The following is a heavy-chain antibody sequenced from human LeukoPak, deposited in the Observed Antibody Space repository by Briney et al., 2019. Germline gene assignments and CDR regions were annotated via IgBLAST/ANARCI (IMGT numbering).Heavy chain of an antibody. CDR2: INPNSGGT. D-gene: IGHD6-6*01. Sequence: ASVKVSCKASGYTFTGYYMHWVRQAPGQGLEWMGWINPNSGGTNYAQKLQGRVTVTTDTSTSTAYMELRSLRSDDTAVYYCARMLSSSSLAGFWGQGTLVTVSS. V-gene: IGHV1-2*02. J-gene: IGHJ4*02. CDR1: GYTFTGYY. CDR3: ARMLSSSSLAGF.